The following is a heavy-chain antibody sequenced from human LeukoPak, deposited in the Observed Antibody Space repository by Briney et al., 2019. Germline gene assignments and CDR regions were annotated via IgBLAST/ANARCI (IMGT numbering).Heavy chain of an antibody. J-gene: IGHJ4*02. CDR3: ARVWIDSSSWLEDY. CDR2: IYYSGST. Sequence: SETLSLTCTVSGGSISSYYWSWLRQPPGQGLEWIGYIYYSGSTNYNPSLKSRVTISVDTSKNQFSLKLSSVTAADTAVYYCARVWIDSSSWLEDYWGQGTLVTESS. D-gene: IGHD6-13*01. V-gene: IGHV4-59*01. CDR1: GGSISSYY.